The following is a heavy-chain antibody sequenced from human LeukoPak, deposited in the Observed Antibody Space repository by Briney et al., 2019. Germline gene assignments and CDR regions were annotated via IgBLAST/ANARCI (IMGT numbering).Heavy chain of an antibody. Sequence: SETLSLTCTVSGASISSNHWSWIRQPPGQGLEWIGYIYYTGRTNNNPSLKSRVTISVDTSKNQISLKMSSVTAADTAVYYCARDVSGYDRYYYYYMDVWGKATTVTVSS. CDR3: ARDVSGYDRYYYYYMDV. CDR2: IYYTGRT. CDR1: GASISSNH. V-gene: IGHV4-59*01. J-gene: IGHJ6*03. D-gene: IGHD5-12*01.